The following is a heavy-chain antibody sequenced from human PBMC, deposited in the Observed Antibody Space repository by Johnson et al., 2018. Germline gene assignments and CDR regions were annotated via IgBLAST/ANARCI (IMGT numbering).Heavy chain of an antibody. CDR1: GFTFSSYS. D-gene: IGHD1-26*01. Sequence: VQLVQSGGGVVQPGRSLRLSCAASGFTFSSYSMNWVRQAPGKGLEWVSSISSSNSHISYMYYADSVKGRFTITRDNAKNSLYPQRNSLRAEDTAVYYCASGVGPDYYYYMDVWGKGTTVTVSS. CDR2: ISSSNSHISYM. V-gene: IGHV3-21*01. CDR3: ASGVGPDYYYYMDV. J-gene: IGHJ6*03.